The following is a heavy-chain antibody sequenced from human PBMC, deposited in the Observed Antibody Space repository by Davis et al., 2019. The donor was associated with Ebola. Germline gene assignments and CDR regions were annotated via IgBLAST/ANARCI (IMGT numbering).Heavy chain of an antibody. CDR3: ARDLGMWCSSTSCYTAAY. CDR1: GFTFSSYA. V-gene: IGHV3-23*01. D-gene: IGHD2-2*02. Sequence: PGGSLRLSCAASGFTFSSYAMSWVRQAPGKGLEWVSAISGSGGSTYYADSVKGRFTISRDNSKNTLYLQMNSLRAEDTAVYYCARDLGMWCSSTSCYTAAYWGQGTLVTVSS. CDR2: ISGSGGST. J-gene: IGHJ4*02.